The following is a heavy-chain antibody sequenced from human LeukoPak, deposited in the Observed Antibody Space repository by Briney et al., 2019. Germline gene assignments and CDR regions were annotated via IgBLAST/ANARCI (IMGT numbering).Heavy chain of an antibody. CDR2: IYPGDSDT. V-gene: IGHV5-51*01. CDR1: GYSFSTYW. D-gene: IGHD3-3*01. J-gene: IGHJ6*03. Sequence: GESLKISCKGSGYSFSTYWIGWVRQMPGKGLEWMGIIYPGDSDTRYSPSFQGQVTISVDKSINTAYLQWSSLKASDTAMYYCARHWIYNEGPTDFWSGRDYYYYMDVWGKGTTVTVSS. CDR3: ARHWIYNEGPTDFWSGRDYYYYMDV.